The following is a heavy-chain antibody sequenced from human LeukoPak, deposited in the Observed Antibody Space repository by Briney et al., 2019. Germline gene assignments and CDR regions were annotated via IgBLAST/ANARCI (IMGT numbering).Heavy chain of an antibody. Sequence: GGSLRLSCGASRFTFSRYAMSWVRQAPGKGLEWVSSISVSGASTFYADSVKGRFTVSRDNSKNTLYLQMNSLRAEDTAVYYCAKDPLSSALYYFDFWGQGTLVTVSS. CDR1: RFTFSRYA. CDR2: ISVSGAST. CDR3: AKDPLSSALYYFDF. V-gene: IGHV3-23*01. J-gene: IGHJ4*02.